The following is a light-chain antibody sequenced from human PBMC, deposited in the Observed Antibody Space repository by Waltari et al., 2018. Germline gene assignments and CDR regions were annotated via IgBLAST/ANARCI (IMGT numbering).Light chain of an antibody. CDR2: VAS. CDR3: QHYSASSFT. V-gene: IGKV1-39*01. Sequence: IQMTQSPSSLSASVGDRVTITCRASQSISTSLNWYQQIPGKAPKLLIYVASTLQRGVPSRFSGSGSGTDFSLTISSLQPEDFATYYCQHYSASSFTFGGGTKLEIK. J-gene: IGKJ4*01. CDR1: QSISTS.